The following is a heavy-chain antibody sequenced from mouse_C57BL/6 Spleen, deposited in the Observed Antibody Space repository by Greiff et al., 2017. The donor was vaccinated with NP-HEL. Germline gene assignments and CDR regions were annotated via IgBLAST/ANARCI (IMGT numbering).Heavy chain of an antibody. CDR1: GYTFTDYT. J-gene: IGHJ2*01. D-gene: IGHD2-1*01. CDR2: IYPRDGST. Sequence: VQLQQSDAELVKPGASVKMSCKASGYTFTDYTIHWMKQRPEQGLEWIGYIYPRDGSTKYNEKFKGKATLTADKSSSTAYMQLNSLTSEDSAVYFCTRGPQIYCGKDDIDYWGQGTTLTVSS. CDR3: TRGPQIYCGKDDIDY. V-gene: IGHV1-78*01.